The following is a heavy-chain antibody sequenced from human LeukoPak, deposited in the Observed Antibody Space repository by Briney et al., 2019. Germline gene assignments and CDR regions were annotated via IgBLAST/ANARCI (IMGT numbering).Heavy chain of an antibody. CDR2: ISSSGSTI. V-gene: IGHV3-11*01. D-gene: IGHD6-13*01. J-gene: IGHJ4*02. Sequence: GGSLRLSCAASGFTFSDYYMSWIRQAPGKGLEWISYISSSGSTIFQADSVKGRFTISRDNAKNSLYLQMNNLRVDDTAVYYCARVSSQQLKWGQGTLVTVSS. CDR3: ARVSSQQLK. CDR1: GFTFSDYY.